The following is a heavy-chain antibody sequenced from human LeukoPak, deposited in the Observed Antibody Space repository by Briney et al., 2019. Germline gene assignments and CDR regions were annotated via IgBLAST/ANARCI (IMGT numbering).Heavy chain of an antibody. CDR2: ISSNGGST. D-gene: IGHD2-2*01. J-gene: IGHJ4*02. CDR1: GFTFSSYV. Sequence: PGGSLRLSCSASGFTFSSYVMYWVRQAPGKGLEYVSAISSNGGSTYYADSVKGRFTISRDNSKNTLYLQMSSLRAEDTAVYYCVKGHVVVVPAVGYYWGQGTLVTVSS. CDR3: VKGHVVVVPAVGYY. V-gene: IGHV3-64D*06.